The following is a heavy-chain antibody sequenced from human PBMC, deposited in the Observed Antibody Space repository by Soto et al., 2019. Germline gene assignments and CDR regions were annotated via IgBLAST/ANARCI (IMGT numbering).Heavy chain of an antibody. Sequence: QVQLVQSGAEVKKPGASVKVSCKASGYTLSSYGISWVRQAPGQGLEWLGWISAYNGNTNYAQKPQDRVTMTTDTSANTAYIGLGSLRTDDKAVYYCARDGIGGWLPQDYWGQGTLVTVSS. CDR3: ARDGIGGWLPQDY. CDR1: GYTLSSYG. CDR2: ISAYNGNT. J-gene: IGHJ4*02. D-gene: IGHD2-15*01. V-gene: IGHV1-18*04.